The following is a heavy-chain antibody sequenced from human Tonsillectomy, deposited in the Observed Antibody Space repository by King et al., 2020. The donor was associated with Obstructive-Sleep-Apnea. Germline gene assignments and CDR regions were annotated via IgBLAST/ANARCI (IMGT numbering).Heavy chain of an antibody. V-gene: IGHV4-59*08. CDR2: IYYSGST. Sequence: VQLQESGPGLVKPSETLSLTCTVSGGSISSYYWSWIRQPPGKGLEWIGYIYYSGSTNYNPSLKSRVTISVDTSKNQFSLKLSSVTAADTAVYYCARHVGRDYGGNSYYYGMDVWGQGTTVTVSS. J-gene: IGHJ6*02. CDR1: GGSISSYY. CDR3: ARHVGRDYGGNSYYYGMDV. D-gene: IGHD4-23*01.